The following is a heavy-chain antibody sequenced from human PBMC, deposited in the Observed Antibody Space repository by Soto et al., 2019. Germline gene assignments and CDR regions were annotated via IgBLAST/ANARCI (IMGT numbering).Heavy chain of an antibody. J-gene: IGHJ3*02. CDR1: GGSMSENDYY. D-gene: IGHD3-10*02. V-gene: IGHV4-30-4*01. Sequence: QVQLQEAGPGLVRPSQTLSLTCTVAGGSMSENDYYWSWLRQSPGQGLQWIGYIYDTWTTSYSPSLRSRGTMSADTSRNQVTRTLTSVTAADTALYFCARGIVRGGFDIWGQGTLVTVSS. CDR3: ARGIVRGGFDI. CDR2: IYDTWTT.